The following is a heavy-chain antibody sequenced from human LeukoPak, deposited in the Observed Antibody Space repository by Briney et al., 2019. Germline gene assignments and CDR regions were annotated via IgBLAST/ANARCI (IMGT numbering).Heavy chain of an antibody. CDR2: FYYSGST. CDR1: GGSNSSSNYY. Sequence: PSETLSLTCTVSGGSNSSSNYYWGWIHQPPGKGLEWIGSFYYSGSTYYNPSLKSRVTISVDTSNNQFSLKLNSVTAADTAVYYCARGVGAYYMDVWGKGTTVTISS. V-gene: IGHV4-39*01. J-gene: IGHJ6*03. CDR3: ARGVGAYYMDV. D-gene: IGHD1-26*01.